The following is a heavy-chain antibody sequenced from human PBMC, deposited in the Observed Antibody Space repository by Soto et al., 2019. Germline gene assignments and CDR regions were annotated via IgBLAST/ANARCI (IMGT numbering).Heavy chain of an antibody. V-gene: IGHV3-23*01. CDR3: ATVHNTSRSFNY. CDR1: GFSVNTYA. D-gene: IGHD1-20*01. Sequence: PGESLKISCAASGFSVNTYAMSWVRQAPGKGLEWVSTTGISGRTTYYADSVKGRFTVSRDDSQNTLDLQMSSLRAEDTAVYYCATVHNTSRSFNYWGQGTLVTVSS. CDR2: TGISGRTT. J-gene: IGHJ4*02.